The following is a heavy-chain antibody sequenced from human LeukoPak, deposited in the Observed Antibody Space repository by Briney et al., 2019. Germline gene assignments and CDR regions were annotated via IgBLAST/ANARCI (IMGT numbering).Heavy chain of an antibody. CDR3: ARQNDFRLDY. Sequence: MHGESLKISCNAAGHNFPNYWIGWVRQMPGKGLEWMGIIYPGDSDTRYSPSLQGQVTISVDTSIGTAYLQWSSLKASDTAIYYCARQNDFRLDYWGQGTLVTVSS. V-gene: IGHV5-51*01. CDR1: GHNFPNYW. D-gene: IGHD3-3*01. CDR2: IYPGDSDT. J-gene: IGHJ4*02.